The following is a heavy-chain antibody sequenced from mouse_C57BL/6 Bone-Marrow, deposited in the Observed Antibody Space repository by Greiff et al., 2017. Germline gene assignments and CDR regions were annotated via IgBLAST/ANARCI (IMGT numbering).Heavy chain of an antibody. Sequence: EVQLVESGGGLVKPGGSLKLSCAASGFTFSSYAMSWVRQTPEKRLEWVATISDGGSYTYYPDNVKGRFTISRDNAKNNLYLQMSQLKSEDTAMYYCARDCIYYYGSTHVPPFAYWGQGTLVTVSA. J-gene: IGHJ3*01. CDR3: ARDCIYYYGSTHVPPFAY. D-gene: IGHD1-1*01. CDR1: GFTFSSYA. V-gene: IGHV5-4*01. CDR2: ISDGGSYT.